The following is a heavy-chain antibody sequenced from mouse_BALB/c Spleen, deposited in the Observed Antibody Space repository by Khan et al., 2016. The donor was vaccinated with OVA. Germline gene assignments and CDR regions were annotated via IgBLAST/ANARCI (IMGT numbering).Heavy chain of an antibody. CDR3: ARRDYGSSYPGLAY. CDR2: IYPGSGSI. V-gene: IGHV1-77*01. D-gene: IGHD1-1*01. J-gene: IGHJ3*01. Sequence: QVQLQQSGPELVKPGASVKMSCKASGYSFTDYIISWVKQRTGQGLQWIGEIYPGSGSIYSNEKFKGKATLTADKSSNTAYIQLSSLTSEDSAVYFGARRDYGSSYPGLAYWCQGTLVTVSA. CDR1: GYSFTDYI.